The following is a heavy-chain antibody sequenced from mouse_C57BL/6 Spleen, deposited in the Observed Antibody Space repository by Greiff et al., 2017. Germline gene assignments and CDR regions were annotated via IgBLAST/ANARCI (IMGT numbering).Heavy chain of an antibody. Sequence: VQLQESGAELVKPGASVKISCKASGYAFSSYWMNWVKQRPGKGLAWIGQIYPGDGATNYTGKFKGKATLTADKSSSTAYMQISRLTSEESAVYFCGGQLTGDWGQGTLVTVSA. J-gene: IGHJ3*01. CDR2: IYPGDGAT. D-gene: IGHD3-2*02. CDR3: GGQLTGD. V-gene: IGHV1-80*01. CDR1: GYAFSSYW.